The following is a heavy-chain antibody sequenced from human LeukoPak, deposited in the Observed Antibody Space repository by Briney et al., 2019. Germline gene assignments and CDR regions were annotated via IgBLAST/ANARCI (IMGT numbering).Heavy chain of an antibody. Sequence: ASVKVSCKASGYTFTSYGNSWERHAPGQGLEWMGWISAYNGNTNYAQKLQGRVTMTTDTSTSTAYMELRSLRSDDTAVYYCARDARGYYYDSSGYSIDYWGQGTLVTVSS. CDR2: ISAYNGNT. V-gene: IGHV1-18*01. J-gene: IGHJ4*02. CDR1: GYTFTSYG. CDR3: ARDARGYYYDSSGYSIDY. D-gene: IGHD3-22*01.